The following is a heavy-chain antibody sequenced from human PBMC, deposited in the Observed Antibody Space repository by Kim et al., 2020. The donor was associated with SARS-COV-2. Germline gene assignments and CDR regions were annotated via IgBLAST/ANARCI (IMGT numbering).Heavy chain of an antibody. CDR1: GGSISSSSYY. CDR3: ARLVVTMVRGVIITDARIDY. J-gene: IGHJ4*02. D-gene: IGHD3-10*01. Sequence: SETLSLTCTVSGGSISSSSYYWGWIRQPPGKGLEWIGSIYYSGSTYYNPSLKSRVTISVDTSKNQFSLKLSSVTAADTAVYYCARLVVTMVRGVIITDARIDYWGQGTLVTVSS. V-gene: IGHV4-39*01. CDR2: IYYSGST.